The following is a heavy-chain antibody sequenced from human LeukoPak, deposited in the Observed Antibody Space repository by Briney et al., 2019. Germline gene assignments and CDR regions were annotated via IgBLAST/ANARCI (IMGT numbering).Heavy chain of an antibody. CDR3: AKDLRRWWELLRSYYYYGMDV. Sequence: ASVKVSCKASGYTFTSYGISWVRQAPGQGLEWMGWISAYNGNTNYAQKPQGRVTMTTDTSTSTAYMELRSLRSDDTAVYYCAKDLRRWWELLRSYYYYGMDVWGQGTTVTVSS. CDR2: ISAYNGNT. J-gene: IGHJ6*02. CDR1: GYTFTSYG. D-gene: IGHD1-26*01. V-gene: IGHV1-18*01.